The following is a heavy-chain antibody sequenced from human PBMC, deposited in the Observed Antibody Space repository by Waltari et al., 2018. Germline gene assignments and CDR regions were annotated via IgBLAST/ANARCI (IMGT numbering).Heavy chain of an antibody. J-gene: IGHJ4*02. CDR2: VRGDGKT. D-gene: IGHD1-1*01. CDR3: ARDRGRGLYLDT. Sequence: QLQLQESGPGLVKPSGTVSLICAVSGDSMSTSDYWSWVRRPPGKGLEWIGQVRGDGKTNYNPSFASRVTMSLDTSTYHFALKLTSATAADTAVYYCARDRGRGLYLDTWGQGTLVTVSP. CDR1: GDSMSTSDY. V-gene: IGHV4-4*02.